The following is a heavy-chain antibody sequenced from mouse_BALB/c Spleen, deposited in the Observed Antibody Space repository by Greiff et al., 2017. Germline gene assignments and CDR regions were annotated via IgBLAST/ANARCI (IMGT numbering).Heavy chain of an antibody. V-gene: IGHV5-4*02. Sequence: EVQVVESGGGLVKPGGSLKLSCAASGFTFSDYYMYWVRQTPEKRLEWVATISDGGSYTYYPDSVKGRFTISRDNAKNNLYLQMSSLKSEDTAMYYCARGGYYYAMDYWGQGTSVTVSS. CDR1: GFTFSDYY. D-gene: IGHD2-2*01. J-gene: IGHJ4*01. CDR3: ARGGYYYAMDY. CDR2: ISDGGSYT.